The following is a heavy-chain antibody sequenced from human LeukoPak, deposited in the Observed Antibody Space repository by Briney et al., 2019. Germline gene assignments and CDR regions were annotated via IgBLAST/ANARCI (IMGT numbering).Heavy chain of an antibody. V-gene: IGHV1-18*01. J-gene: IGHJ5*02. Sequence: ASVKVSCKASGYTFTSYGISWVRQAPGQGLEWMGWISAYNGNTNYAQKLQGRVTMTTDTSTSTAYMELRSLRSDDTAVYYCARSGYYYGSGSYSGHNWFDPWGQETLVTVSS. CDR1: GYTFTSYG. CDR2: ISAYNGNT. CDR3: ARSGYYYGSGSYSGHNWFDP. D-gene: IGHD3-10*01.